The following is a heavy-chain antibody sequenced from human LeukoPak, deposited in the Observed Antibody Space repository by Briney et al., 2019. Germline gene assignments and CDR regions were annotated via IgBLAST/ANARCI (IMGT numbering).Heavy chain of an antibody. CDR1: GFTFRSYT. J-gene: IGHJ6*03. V-gene: IGHV3-21*01. D-gene: IGHD4-11*01. CDR2: ITSTSSYI. Sequence: GGSLRLSCAASGFTFRSYTMNWVRQAPGKGLEWISSITSTSSYIYYADSVKGRFTISRDNAKNTLYLQMNSLRAEDTAVYYCASATVTTYDFYYYMDVWGKGTTVTVSS. CDR3: ASATVTTYDFYYYMDV.